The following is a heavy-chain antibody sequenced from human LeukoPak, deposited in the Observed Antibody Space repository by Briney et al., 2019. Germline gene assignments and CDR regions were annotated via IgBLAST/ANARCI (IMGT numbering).Heavy chain of an antibody. CDR1: GGSFSGYY. D-gene: IGHD3-3*01. CDR2: INHSGST. V-gene: IGHV4-34*01. CDR3: ARATYYDFWSGHYPRPGFDY. Sequence: PSETLSLTCAVYGGSFSGYYWSWIRQPPGKGLEWIGEINHSGSTNYNLSLKSRVTISVDTSKNQFSLKLSSVTAADTAVYYCARATYYDFWSGHYPRPGFDYWGQGTLVTVSS. J-gene: IGHJ4*02.